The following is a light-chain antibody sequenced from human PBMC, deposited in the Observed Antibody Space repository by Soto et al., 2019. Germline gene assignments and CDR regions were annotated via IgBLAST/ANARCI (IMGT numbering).Light chain of an antibody. J-gene: IGKJ1*01. CDR3: QQYSTYPWT. V-gene: IGKV1-5*01. CDR1: QSISSW. CDR2: DAS. Sequence: DIQMTQSPSTLSASVGDRVTITCRASQSISSWLAWYQQKPGKAPKLLIFDASSLESGVPSRFSGSGSATEFTLTISSLQPDDFATYYCQQYSTYPWTFGQGTRWISN.